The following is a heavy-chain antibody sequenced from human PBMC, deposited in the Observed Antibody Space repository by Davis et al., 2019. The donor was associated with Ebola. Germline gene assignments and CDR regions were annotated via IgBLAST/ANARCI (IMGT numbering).Heavy chain of an antibody. CDR2: IIPMFGMV. CDR3: VGEDVGQHVPVE. CDR1: GGTFTNCV. J-gene: IGHJ1*01. D-gene: IGHD6-6*01. Sequence: SVQVSCNASGGTFTNCVITWVRQAPGQGLEWVGGIIPMFGMVKYAQQFQDRVTIIADGSTNTAYMEVNTLSFEDTAVYYCVGEDVGQHVPVEWGQGTLVTVSS. V-gene: IGHV1-69*13.